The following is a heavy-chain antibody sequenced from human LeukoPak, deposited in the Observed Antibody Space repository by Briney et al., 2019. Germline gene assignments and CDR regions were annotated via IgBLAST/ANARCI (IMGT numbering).Heavy chain of an antibody. CDR1: GFTLSSYS. CDR2: ISSSGSTI. J-gene: IGHJ4*02. CDR3: ARRDWNRPFDY. Sequence: GGSLRLSCAASGFTLSSYSMNWVRQAPGKGLEWLSYISSSGSTIYYADSVKGRFTISRDNGKNSLYLQMNNLRAEDTAVYYCARRDWNRPFDYWGQGTLVTVSS. V-gene: IGHV3-48*01. D-gene: IGHD1-1*01.